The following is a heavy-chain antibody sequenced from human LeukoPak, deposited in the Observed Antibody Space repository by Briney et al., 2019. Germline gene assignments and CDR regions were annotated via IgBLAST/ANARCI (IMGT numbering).Heavy chain of an antibody. J-gene: IGHJ4*02. CDR1: GGSISSGGYY. V-gene: IGHV4-31*03. Sequence: SQTLSLTCTVSGGSISSGGYYWSWIRQHPGKGLEWIGYIYYSGSTNYNPSLKSRVTISVDTSKNQFSLKVSSVTAADTAVYYCARMADIYSGYDWIDYWGQGDLVTVSS. CDR3: ARMADIYSGYDWIDY. D-gene: IGHD5-12*01. CDR2: IYYSGST.